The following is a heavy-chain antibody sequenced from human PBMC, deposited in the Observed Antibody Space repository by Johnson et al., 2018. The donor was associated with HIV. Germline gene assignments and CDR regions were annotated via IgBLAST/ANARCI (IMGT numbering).Heavy chain of an antibody. D-gene: IGHD2-2*01. V-gene: IGHV3-66*03. J-gene: IGHJ3*02. CDR3: ARDLYHDAFDI. CDR1: GFTVSSNY. Sequence: DVQVVESGGGLIQPGGSLRLSCTASGFTVSSNYMSWVRQAPGKGLEWVSVIYSGGNTYYADSVKGRFTISRDNSNNTLYLQMNSLRAEDTAVYYCARDLYHDAFDIGGQGTMVTVSS. CDR2: IYSGGNT.